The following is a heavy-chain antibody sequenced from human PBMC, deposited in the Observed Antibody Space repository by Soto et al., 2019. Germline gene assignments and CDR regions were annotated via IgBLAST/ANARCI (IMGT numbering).Heavy chain of an antibody. CDR2: MSYYGSKE. CDR3: ARDKVSGWFYYYGMDV. V-gene: IGHV3-30-3*01. J-gene: IGHJ6*02. Sequence: QVQLVEYGGGVVQPGGSLRLSCAASGFTFTSFAMHWVRQAPGKGLEWVAVMSYYGSKEYHADSMKGRFTISRDNYKQVLYLQMNNVRLEDTAVYYCARDKVSGWFYYYGMDVWGQGTAVSVS. CDR1: GFTFTSFA. D-gene: IGHD6-19*01.